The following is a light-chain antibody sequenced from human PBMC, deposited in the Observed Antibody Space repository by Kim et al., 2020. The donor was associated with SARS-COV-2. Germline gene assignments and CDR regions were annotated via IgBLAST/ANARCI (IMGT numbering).Light chain of an antibody. CDR3: QVWDSSTCL. J-gene: IGLJ7*01. Sequence: SYELTQPLSVSVALGQTARITCGGNNIGSKNVHWYQQKPGQAPVLVIYRDSPERFSGSNSGNTATLTISRAQAGDEADYYCQVWDSSTCLFGGGTQLTV. CDR1: NIGSKN. V-gene: IGLV3-9*01. CDR2: RD.